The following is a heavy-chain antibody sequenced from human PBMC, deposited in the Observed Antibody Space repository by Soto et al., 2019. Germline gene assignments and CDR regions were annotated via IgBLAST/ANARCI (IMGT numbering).Heavy chain of an antibody. CDR1: GGSISSSSYY. Sequence: QVQLQESGPGLVKPSQTLSLTCTVSGGSISSSSYYWSWIRQHPGKGLEWIGYIYYSGSTYYNPSLKGRVNISVDTAKNQFSLKLSSRTAADTAVYYCARGEFGEGHLDYSGQGTLVTVSS. J-gene: IGHJ4*02. V-gene: IGHV4-31*03. CDR2: IYYSGST. D-gene: IGHD3-10*01. CDR3: ARGEFGEGHLDY.